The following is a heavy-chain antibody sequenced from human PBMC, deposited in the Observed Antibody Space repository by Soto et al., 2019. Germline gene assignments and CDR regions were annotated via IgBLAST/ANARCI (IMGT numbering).Heavy chain of an antibody. CDR1: GFTFSSYG. V-gene: IGHV3-33*01. CDR2: IWYDGSNK. J-gene: IGHJ4*02. Sequence: GGSLRLSCAASGFTFSSYGMHWVRQAPGKGLEWVAVIWYDGSNKYYEDSVKGRFTISRDNSKNTLYLQMNSLRAEDTAVYYCARAGDIAVAGIDYWGQGTLVTVSS. CDR3: ARAGDIAVAGIDY. D-gene: IGHD6-19*01.